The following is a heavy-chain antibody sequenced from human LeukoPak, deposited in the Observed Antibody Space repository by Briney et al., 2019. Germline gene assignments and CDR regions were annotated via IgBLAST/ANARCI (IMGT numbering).Heavy chain of an antibody. Sequence: SGTLSLTCTVSGASSSNYYWSWIRHPPGKGLGWIGYIYYTGSTNYITSLKSRVTLSVDTSKNQFSLTLSSVTAADTAVYYCARVVGYCSSTSCYITEKWFDPWGQGTLVTVSS. D-gene: IGHD2-2*02. V-gene: IGHV4-59*01. CDR2: IYYTGST. CDR1: GASSSNYY. J-gene: IGHJ5*02. CDR3: ARVVGYCSSTSCYITEKWFDP.